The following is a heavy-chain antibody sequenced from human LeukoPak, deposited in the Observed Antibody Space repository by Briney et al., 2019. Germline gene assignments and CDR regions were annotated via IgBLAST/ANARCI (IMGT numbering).Heavy chain of an antibody. CDR2: MNPNSGNT. CDR1: GYTFTSYD. CDR3: ARGDSSWYYYYYYMDV. V-gene: IGHV1-8*03. Sequence: GASVKVSCKASGYTFTSYDINWVRQATGQGIEWMGWMNPNSGNTGYAQKFQGRVTITRNTSISTAYMELSSLRSEDTAVYYCARGDSSWYYYYYYMDVCGKGTTVTVSS. J-gene: IGHJ6*03. D-gene: IGHD6-6*01.